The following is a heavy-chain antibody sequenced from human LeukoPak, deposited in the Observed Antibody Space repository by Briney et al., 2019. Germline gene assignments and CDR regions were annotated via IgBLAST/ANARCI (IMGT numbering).Heavy chain of an antibody. CDR2: IYYSGST. D-gene: IGHD3-22*01. V-gene: IGHV4-31*03. Sequence: SETLSLTCTVSGGSISSGGYYWSWIRQHPGKGLEWIGYIYYSGSTYYNPSLKSRVTISVDTSKNQFSLKLSSVTAADTAVYYXXXXXXXYDSSGYFDYWGQGTLVTVSS. J-gene: IGHJ4*02. CDR1: GGSISSGGYY. CDR3: XXXXXXYDSSGYFDY.